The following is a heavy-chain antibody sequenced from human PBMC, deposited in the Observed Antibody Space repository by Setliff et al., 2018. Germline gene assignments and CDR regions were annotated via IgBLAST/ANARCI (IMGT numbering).Heavy chain of an antibody. CDR2: ISSSGSTI. Sequence: GGSLRLSCADSGFRFSDYYMSWIRQAPGKGLEWVSYISSSGSTIYYADSVEGRFTISRDNAKNSLYLQMNSLRAEDTAVYYCARVSYCSSTSCDYYYYGMDVWGQGTTVTVSS. V-gene: IGHV3-11*04. CDR3: ARVSYCSSTSCDYYYYGMDV. J-gene: IGHJ6*02. CDR1: GFRFSDYY. D-gene: IGHD2-2*01.